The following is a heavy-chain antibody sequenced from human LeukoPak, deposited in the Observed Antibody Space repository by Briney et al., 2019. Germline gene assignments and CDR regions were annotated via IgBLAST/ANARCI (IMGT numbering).Heavy chain of an antibody. CDR2: IYYSGST. J-gene: IGHJ4*02. Sequence: SETLSLTCTVSGGSISSSIHYWSWIRQPPGKGLEWIGYIYYSGSTNYNPSLKSRVTISVDTSKNQFSLKLSSVTAADTAVYYCAAKTYYDFWSGSKGVSYFDYWGQGTLVTVSS. CDR1: GGSISSSIHY. D-gene: IGHD3-3*01. CDR3: AAKTYYDFWSGSKGVSYFDY. V-gene: IGHV4-61*01.